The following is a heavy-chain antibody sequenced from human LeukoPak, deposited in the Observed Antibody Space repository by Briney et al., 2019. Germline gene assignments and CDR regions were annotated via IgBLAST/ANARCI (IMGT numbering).Heavy chain of an antibody. Sequence: GGSLRLSCAASGFTFSSYSMNWVRQAPGKGLEWVSYISSSSSYIYYADSVKGRFTISTDNAKNSLYLQMNSLRAEDTAVYYCARGDYNAFDIWGQGTMVTVSS. CDR2: ISSSSSYI. V-gene: IGHV3-21*05. CDR1: GFTFSSYS. J-gene: IGHJ3*02. CDR3: ARGDYNAFDI. D-gene: IGHD4-11*01.